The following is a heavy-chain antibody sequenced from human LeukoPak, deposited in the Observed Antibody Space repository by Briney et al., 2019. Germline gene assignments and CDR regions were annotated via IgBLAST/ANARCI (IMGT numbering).Heavy chain of an antibody. D-gene: IGHD3-10*01. CDR1: AYTFTSYG. V-gene: IGHV1-8*02. CDR2: MNPNSGNT. J-gene: IGHJ4*02. CDR3: ARESGLYGSGSRY. Sequence: ASVNVSCKASAYTFTSYGISWVRRATGQGLERMGGMNPNSGNTGYAQKFQGRVTMTRNPSISTAYMELSSLRSEDTAVYYCARESGLYGSGSRYWGQGTLVTVSS.